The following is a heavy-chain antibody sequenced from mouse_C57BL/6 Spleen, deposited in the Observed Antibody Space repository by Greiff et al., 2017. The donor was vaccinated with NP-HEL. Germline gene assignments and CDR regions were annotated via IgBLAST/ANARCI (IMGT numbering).Heavy chain of an antibody. Sequence: VQLQQSGAELVRPGASVKLSCTASGFNIKDDYMHWVKQRPEQGLEWIGWIDPENGDTEYASKFQGKATITADTSSNTAYLQLSSLTSEDTAVYYCTTDNAGAYWGQGTLVTVSA. CDR1: GFNIKDDY. CDR3: TTDNAGAY. V-gene: IGHV14-4*01. D-gene: IGHD6-1*01. CDR2: IDPENGDT. J-gene: IGHJ3*01.